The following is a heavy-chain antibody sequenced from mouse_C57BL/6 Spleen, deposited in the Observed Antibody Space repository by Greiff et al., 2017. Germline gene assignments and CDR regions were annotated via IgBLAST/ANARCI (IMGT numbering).Heavy chain of an antibody. V-gene: IGHV5-4*01. J-gene: IGHJ2*01. CDR2: ISDGGSYT. D-gene: IGHD2-2*01. Sequence: LVESGGGLVKPGGSLKLSCAASGFTFSSYAMSWVRQTPEKRLEWVATISDGGSYTYYPDNVKGRFTISRDNAKNNLYLQMSHLKSEDTAMYYCARIYYGYDGRNYFDYWGQGTTLTVSS. CDR1: GFTFSSYA. CDR3: ARIYYGYDGRNYFDY.